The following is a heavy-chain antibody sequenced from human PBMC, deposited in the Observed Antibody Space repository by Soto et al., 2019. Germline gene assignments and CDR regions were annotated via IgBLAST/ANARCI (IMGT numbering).Heavy chain of an antibody. D-gene: IGHD1-1*01. CDR1: GASISGFY. CDR3: VRDGTKTLRDWFDP. V-gene: IGHV4-4*07. J-gene: IGHJ5*02. Sequence: PSEILSLTCTVSGASISGFYWSWIRKSAGKGLEWIGRIYATGTTDYNPSLKSRVMMSVDTSKKQFSLKLRSVTAADTAVYYCVRDGTKTLRDWFDPWGQGISGTVS. CDR2: IYATGTT.